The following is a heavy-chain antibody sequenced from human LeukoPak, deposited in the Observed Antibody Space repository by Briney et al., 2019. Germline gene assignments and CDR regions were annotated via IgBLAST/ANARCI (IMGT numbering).Heavy chain of an antibody. CDR3: ARRRIGFDY. D-gene: IGHD3-16*01. V-gene: IGHV4-59*08. CDR1: GGSISSYY. CDR2: IYYSGST. Sequence: SETLSLTCTVSGGSISSYYWSWIRQPPGKGLEWIGYIYYSGSTNYNPSLKSRVTISVDTSKNQFSLKLSPVTAADTAVYYCARRRIGFDYWGQGTLVTVSS. J-gene: IGHJ4*02.